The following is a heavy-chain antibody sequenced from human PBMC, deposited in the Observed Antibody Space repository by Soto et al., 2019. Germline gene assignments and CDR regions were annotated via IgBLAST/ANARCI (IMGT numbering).Heavy chain of an antibody. J-gene: IGHJ6*03. V-gene: IGHV1-18*01. CDR3: ARVYCSGGRCYYFMDV. CDR2: ISAYNGNT. CDR1: GYTFTSYG. D-gene: IGHD2-15*01. Sequence: QVQLLQSGAEVKKPGASVKVSCKASGYTFTSYGIRWVRQAPGQGLEWMGWISAYNGNTNYAQKFQGRVTMTTDTSTSTAYMELRSLSSDDTAVYYCARVYCSGGRCYYFMDVWGKGTTVTVSS.